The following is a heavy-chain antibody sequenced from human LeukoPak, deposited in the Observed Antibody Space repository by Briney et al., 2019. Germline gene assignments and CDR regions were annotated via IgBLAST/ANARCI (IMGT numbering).Heavy chain of an antibody. V-gene: IGHV1-69*13. CDR2: VIPIFGTA. Sequence: ASVEVSCKASGGTFSSYAISWVRQAPGQGLEWMGGVIPIFGTANYAQKFQGRVTITADESTSTAYMELSSLRSEDTAVYYCARPLAVAGTTSTDAFDIWGQGTMVTVSS. D-gene: IGHD6-19*01. CDR1: GGTFSSYA. CDR3: ARPLAVAGTTSTDAFDI. J-gene: IGHJ3*02.